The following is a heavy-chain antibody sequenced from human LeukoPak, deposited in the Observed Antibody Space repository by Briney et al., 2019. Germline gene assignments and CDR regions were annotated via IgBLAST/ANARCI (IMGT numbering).Heavy chain of an antibody. CDR1: GGSFSGYY. CDR2: INHSGST. J-gene: IGHJ5*02. CDR3: ARGIKVRGVIIRRLVGFDP. V-gene: IGHV4-34*01. D-gene: IGHD3-10*01. Sequence: SETLSLTCAVYGGSFSGYYWSWIRQPPGKGLEWIGEINHSGSTNYNPSLKSRVTISVDTSKNQFSLKLSSVTAADTAVYYCARGIKVRGVIIRRLVGFDPWGQGTLVTVSS.